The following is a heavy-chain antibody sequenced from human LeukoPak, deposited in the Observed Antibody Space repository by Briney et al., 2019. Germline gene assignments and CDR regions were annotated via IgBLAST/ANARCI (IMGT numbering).Heavy chain of an antibody. V-gene: IGHV4-59*08. Sequence: KTSEALSLTCTVSGGSISGYYWSWIRQPPGKGLEWIGYVYYSGSTNYNPSLKSRVTISVDTSKNQFSLKLSSVTAADTAVYYCARHTYYYDSSGYWDYWGQGTLVTVSS. CDR1: GGSISGYY. D-gene: IGHD3-22*01. CDR3: ARHTYYYDSSGYWDY. CDR2: VYYSGST. J-gene: IGHJ4*02.